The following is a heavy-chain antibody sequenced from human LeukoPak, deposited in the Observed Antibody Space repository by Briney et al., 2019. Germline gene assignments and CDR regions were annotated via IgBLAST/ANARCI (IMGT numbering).Heavy chain of an antibody. CDR2: MKEDGSER. D-gene: IGHD3-22*01. V-gene: IGHV3-7*04. Sequence: PGGSLRLSCAASGFTFSNHWMNWVRQAPGKGLEWVANMKEDGSERNYVGSEKGRFTISSDNAKNSLYLQMNSLRAEDTAMYYCVRGKYYDSSGYYFGDWGQGTLVTVSS. CDR1: GFTFSNHW. CDR3: VRGKYYDSSGYYFGD. J-gene: IGHJ4*02.